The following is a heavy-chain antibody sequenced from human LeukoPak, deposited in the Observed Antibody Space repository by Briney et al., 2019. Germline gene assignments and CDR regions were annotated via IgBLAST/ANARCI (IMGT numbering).Heavy chain of an antibody. CDR1: GYTFTSYA. D-gene: IGHD3-3*01. CDR3: ARDQEYYDFWSGYRHYYYMDV. Sequence: GASVKVSCKASGYTFTSYAMNWVRQAPGQGLEWMGWINPNSGGTNYAQKFQGRVTMTRDTSISTAYMELSRLRSDDTAVYYCARDQEYYDFWSGYRHYYYMDVWGKGTTVTVSS. CDR2: INPNSGGT. V-gene: IGHV1-2*02. J-gene: IGHJ6*03.